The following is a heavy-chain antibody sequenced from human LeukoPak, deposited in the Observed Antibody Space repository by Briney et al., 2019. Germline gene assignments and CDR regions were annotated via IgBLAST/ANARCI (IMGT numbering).Heavy chain of an antibody. D-gene: IGHD2/OR15-2a*01. CDR1: GGSISSSSYY. CDR2: IYYSGST. J-gene: IGHJ4*02. CDR3: ASSRGLYFDY. V-gene: IGHV4-39*07. Sequence: PSETRSLTCTVSGGSISSSSYYWGWIRQPPGKGLEWIGSIYYSGSTNYNPSLKSRVTISVDTSKNQFSLKLSSVTAADTAVYYCASSRGLYFDYWGQGTLVTVSS.